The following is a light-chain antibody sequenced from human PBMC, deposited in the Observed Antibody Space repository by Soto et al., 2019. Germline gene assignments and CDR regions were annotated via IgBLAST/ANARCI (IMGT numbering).Light chain of an antibody. Sequence: QSALTQPASVSGSPGQSITISCTGTSSDIGGYNFVSWYQHHPGKAPKLMIYEVNTRPSGVSSRFSGSKSGNTASLTISGLQTEDEADYYCSSFTTSSTLVVFGGGTQLTVL. V-gene: IGLV2-14*01. J-gene: IGLJ2*01. CDR3: SSFTTSSTLVV. CDR1: SSDIGGYNF. CDR2: EVN.